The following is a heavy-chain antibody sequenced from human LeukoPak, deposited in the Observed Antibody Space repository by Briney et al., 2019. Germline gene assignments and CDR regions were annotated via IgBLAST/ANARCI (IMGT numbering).Heavy chain of an antibody. CDR3: ARLITGTTTAFDI. CDR1: GGSISGYY. D-gene: IGHD1-7*01. J-gene: IGHJ3*02. V-gene: IGHV4-4*07. Sequence: SETLSLTCSVSGGSISGYYWTWIRQPAGKGLEWIGRVYTSGSTHYNPSLRTRLTMSVDTSKNQFSLKLSSVTAADTAVYYCARLITGTTTAFDIWGQGTMVTVSS. CDR2: VYTSGST.